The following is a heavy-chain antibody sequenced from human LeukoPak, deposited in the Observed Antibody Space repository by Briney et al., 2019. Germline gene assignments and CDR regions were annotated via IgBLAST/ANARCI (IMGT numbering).Heavy chain of an antibody. Sequence: VASVTVSCTASGYTFTSYAMHWARQAPGQRLEWMGWINAGNGNTKYSQKFQGRVTITRDTSASTAYMELSSLRSEDTAVYYCARTVAGSFDYWGQGTLVTVSS. J-gene: IGHJ4*02. D-gene: IGHD6-19*01. CDR2: INAGNGNT. CDR1: GYTFTSYA. V-gene: IGHV1-3*01. CDR3: ARTVAGSFDY.